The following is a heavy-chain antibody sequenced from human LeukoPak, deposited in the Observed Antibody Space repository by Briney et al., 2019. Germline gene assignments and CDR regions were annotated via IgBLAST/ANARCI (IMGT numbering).Heavy chain of an antibody. CDR2: IWYDGSKK. CDR1: GFTFSSYA. V-gene: IGHV3-33*06. J-gene: IGHJ4*02. D-gene: IGHD6-13*01. Sequence: GGSLRLSCAASGFTFSSYAMSWVRQAPGKGLEWVAVIWYDGSKKYYADSVKGRFTISRDNSKNTLYLQMNSLRAEDTAVYYCAKGIGAAADSLDYWGQGTLVTVSS. CDR3: AKGIGAAADSLDY.